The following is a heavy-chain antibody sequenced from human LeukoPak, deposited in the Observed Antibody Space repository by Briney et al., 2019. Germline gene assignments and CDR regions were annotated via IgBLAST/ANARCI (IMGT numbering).Heavy chain of an antibody. J-gene: IGHJ4*02. CDR1: GYSISSGYY. Sequence: SETLSLTCAVSGYSISSGYYWGWIRQPPGKGLEWIGSIYHSGSTYYNLSLKSRVTISVDTSKNQFSLKLSSVTAADTAVYYCARLGYYDFWSGYYHFDYWGQGTLVTVSS. CDR2: IYHSGST. CDR3: ARLGYYDFWSGYYHFDY. V-gene: IGHV4-38-2*01. D-gene: IGHD3-3*01.